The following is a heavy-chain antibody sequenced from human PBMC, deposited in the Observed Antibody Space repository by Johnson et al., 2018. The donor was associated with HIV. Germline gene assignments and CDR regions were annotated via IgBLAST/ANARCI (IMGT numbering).Heavy chain of an antibody. Sequence: VQLVESGGGLAKPAWSPRLSCAASGFTFSSYWMSWVRQAPGKGLEWVANIKQDGSEKYYVDSVKGRFTISRDNAKNSLYLQMNSLRAEDTAVYYCAKDRTDRRYSSSRGAFDIWGQGTMVTVSS. D-gene: IGHD6-13*01. J-gene: IGHJ3*02. CDR3: AKDRTDRRYSSSRGAFDI. CDR2: IKQDGSEK. CDR1: GFTFSSYW. V-gene: IGHV3-7*01.